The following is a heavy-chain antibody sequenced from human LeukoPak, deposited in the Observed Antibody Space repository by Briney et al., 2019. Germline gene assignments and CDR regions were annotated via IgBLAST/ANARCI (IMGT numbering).Heavy chain of an antibody. J-gene: IGHJ1*01. CDR1: GFTFDDYA. CDR2: ISWNSGSI. V-gene: IGHV3-9*01. Sequence: PGRSLRLSCAASGFTFDDYAMHWVRQAPGKGLEWVSGISWNSGSIGYADSVKGRFTISRDNAKNSQYLQMNSLRAEDTALYYCAKVPQYQLLYGYFQHWGQGTLVTVSS. D-gene: IGHD2-2*02. CDR3: AKVPQYQLLYGYFQH.